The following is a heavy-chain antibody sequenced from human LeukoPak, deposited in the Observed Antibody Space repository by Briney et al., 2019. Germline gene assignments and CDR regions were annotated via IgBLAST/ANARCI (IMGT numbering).Heavy chain of an antibody. J-gene: IGHJ4*02. D-gene: IGHD7-27*01. V-gene: IGHV3-30*04. CDR2: ISYDGNNK. CDR3: ARGGNWGYFDY. Sequence: GGSLRLSCAASGFSFNMFPMHWVRQAPGKGLECVAVISYDGNNKYYADSVNGRFTISRDNSKNTLFLQMNGLRTEDTAIYHCARGGNWGYFDYWGQGTLVTVSS. CDR1: GFSFNMFP.